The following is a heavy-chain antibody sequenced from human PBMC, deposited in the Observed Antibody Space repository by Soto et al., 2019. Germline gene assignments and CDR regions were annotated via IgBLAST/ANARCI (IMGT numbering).Heavy chain of an antibody. V-gene: IGHV4-61*08. D-gene: IGHD2-21*02. Sequence: QVQLQESGPGLVKPSETLSLTATVSGASIRNTGFYWSWIRQPPGKGLEWIGYIYSSGSTTYNSSLKSRVTISIDTSKNQVSLNLTSVTAADPAMYYCARTTASRSLDVWGHGTMVSVSS. CDR3: ARTTASRSLDV. CDR2: IYSSGST. CDR1: GASIRNTGFY. J-gene: IGHJ3*01.